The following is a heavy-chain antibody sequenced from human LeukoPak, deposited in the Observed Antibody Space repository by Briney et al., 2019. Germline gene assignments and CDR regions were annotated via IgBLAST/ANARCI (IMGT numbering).Heavy chain of an antibody. Sequence: PSETLSLTCTVSGGSIRSGDSYWSWIRQPPGKGLEWIGYIYYSGSTYYNPSLKSRVTISVDTSKNQFSLKLSSVTAADTAVYYCARDISSGWYRAFDIWGQGTMVTVSS. CDR1: GGSIRSGDSY. CDR2: IYYSGST. D-gene: IGHD6-19*01. J-gene: IGHJ3*02. V-gene: IGHV4-30-4*08. CDR3: ARDISSGWYRAFDI.